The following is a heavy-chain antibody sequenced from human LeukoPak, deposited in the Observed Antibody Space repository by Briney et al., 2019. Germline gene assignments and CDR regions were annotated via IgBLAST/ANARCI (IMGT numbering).Heavy chain of an antibody. CDR3: ASTNSSSWYYFDY. CDR1: GYSFTSYW. J-gene: IGHJ4*02. D-gene: IGHD6-13*01. V-gene: IGHV5-51*01. CDR2: IYPGDSDT. Sequence: GESLKISCKVSGYSFTSYWIGWVRQMPGKGLEWMGIIYPGDSDTRYSPSFQGQVTISADKSISTAYLQWSSLKASDTAMYYCASTNSSSWYYFDYWGQGTLVTVSS.